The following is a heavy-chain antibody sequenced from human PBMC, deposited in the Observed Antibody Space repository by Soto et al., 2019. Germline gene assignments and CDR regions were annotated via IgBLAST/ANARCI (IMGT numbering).Heavy chain of an antibody. CDR2: IWYDGSIK. CDR3: ARAPAGYYGDYSDY. V-gene: IGHV3-33*01. CDR1: GFTFSTYG. Sequence: PGGSLRLSCAASGFTFSTYGMHWLRQAPGKGLEWVAIIWYDGSIKYYADSVKGRFTISRDNAKNTLYLQMNSLRAEDTAVYYCARAPAGYYGDYSDYWGQGTLVTVSS. D-gene: IGHD4-17*01. J-gene: IGHJ4*02.